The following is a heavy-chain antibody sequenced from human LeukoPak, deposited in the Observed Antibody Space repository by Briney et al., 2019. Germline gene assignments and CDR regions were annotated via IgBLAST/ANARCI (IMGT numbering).Heavy chain of an antibody. V-gene: IGHV1-69*04. CDR2: IIPILGIA. J-gene: IGHJ4*02. Sequence: SVKVSCKASGGTFSSYTISWVRQAPGQGLEWMGRIIPILGIANYAQKFQGRVTITADKSTSIAYMELSSLRSEDTAVYYCARDCPNYDSSGYYFDYWGQGTLVTVSS. D-gene: IGHD3-22*01. CDR1: GGTFSSYT. CDR3: ARDCPNYDSSGYYFDY.